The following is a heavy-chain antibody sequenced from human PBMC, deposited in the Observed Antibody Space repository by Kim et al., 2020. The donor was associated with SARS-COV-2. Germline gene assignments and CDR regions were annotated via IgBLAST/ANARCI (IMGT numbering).Heavy chain of an antibody. CDR3: PRDGFSGAAFDS. D-gene: IGHD3-10*01. J-gene: IGHJ5*01. V-gene: IGHV1-2*02. Sequence: NYAQKLQGRVTMTRDTSISTAYMELSRLTSDDTAVYYCPRDGFSGAAFDSWGQGTLVTVSS.